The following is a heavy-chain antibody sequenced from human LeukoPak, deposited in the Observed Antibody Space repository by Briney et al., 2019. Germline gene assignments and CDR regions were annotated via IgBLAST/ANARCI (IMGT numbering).Heavy chain of an antibody. J-gene: IGHJ4*02. CDR1: GFTFSNYW. D-gene: IGHD3-10*01. V-gene: IGHV3-72*01. Sequence: GGSLRLSCVASGFTFSNYWMSWVRQAPGKGLEWVGRIRNKANSYTTEYAASVKGRFTISRDDSKNSLYLQMNSLKTEDTAVYYCARGGDRGVSFYFDYWGQGTLVTVSS. CDR3: ARGGDRGVSFYFDY. CDR2: IRNKANSYTT.